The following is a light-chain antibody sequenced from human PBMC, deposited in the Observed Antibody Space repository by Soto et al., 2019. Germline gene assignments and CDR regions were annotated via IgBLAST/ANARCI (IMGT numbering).Light chain of an antibody. V-gene: IGKV3-11*01. Sequence: EILLTQSPATLSLSPGERATLSCRASQSIGTYLAWYQQKPGQAPRLLMYDASTRATGIPVRFSGSGSGTDYTLTITNLESEDFAVYYCQQRSNWPWTFGQGTKVDI. J-gene: IGKJ1*01. CDR2: DAS. CDR3: QQRSNWPWT. CDR1: QSIGTY.